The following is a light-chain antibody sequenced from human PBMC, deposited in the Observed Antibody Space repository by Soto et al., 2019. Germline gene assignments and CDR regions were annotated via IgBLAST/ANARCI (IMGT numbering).Light chain of an antibody. CDR1: ESLSSNS. J-gene: IGKJ1*01. CDR2: GAS. Sequence: EIVLTQSPGTLSLSPGEGAALSCRASESLSSNSLAWYQHQPGQAPRLLIYGASSKATGIPDRFHGSGSGTEFTLTISRLEPEDFAVYYCQQYSSSPQTFGQGTKVDIK. CDR3: QQYSSSPQT. V-gene: IGKV3-20*01.